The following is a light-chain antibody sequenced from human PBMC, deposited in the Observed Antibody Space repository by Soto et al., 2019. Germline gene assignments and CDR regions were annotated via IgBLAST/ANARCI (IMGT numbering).Light chain of an antibody. CDR3: QQRSNSRT. Sequence: EIVLTQYPPTLSLSPGERATLSCRASQSVGSYLAWYQQKPGRAPRLLIYDALNRATGIPARFSGSGSGTDFTLTISSLEPEDFGVYYCQQRSNSRTFGQGTKVDI. J-gene: IGKJ1*01. CDR2: DAL. CDR1: QSVGSY. V-gene: IGKV3-11*01.